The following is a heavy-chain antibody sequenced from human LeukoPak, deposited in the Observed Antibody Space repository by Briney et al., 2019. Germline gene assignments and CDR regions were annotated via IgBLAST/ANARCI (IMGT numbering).Heavy chain of an antibody. CDR3: ARESLQWSFDY. J-gene: IGHJ4*02. V-gene: IGHV3-7*01. CDR2: IREDGSEK. CDR1: GFTFSSYW. D-gene: IGHD4-23*01. Sequence: GGSLRLSCAASGFTFSSYWMTWVRQAPGKGLEWVANIREDGSEKYYVDSVKGRFTVSRDNAKNSLYLQMNSLRAEDTAVYYCARESLQWSFDYWGQGTLVTVSS.